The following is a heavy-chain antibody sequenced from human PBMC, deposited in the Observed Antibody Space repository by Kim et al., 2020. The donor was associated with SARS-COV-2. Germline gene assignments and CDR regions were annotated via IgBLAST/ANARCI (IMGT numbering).Heavy chain of an antibody. V-gene: IGHV3-30*04. Sequence: GGSLTLSCAASGFTFSSYAMHWVRQAPGKGLEWVAVISYDGSNKYYADSVKGRFTISRDNSKNTLYLQMNSLRAEDTAVYYCARTGGDFQLVPFEYFQHWGQGTLVTVSS. CDR1: GFTFSSYA. CDR2: ISYDGSNK. CDR3: ARTGGDFQLVPFEYFQH. J-gene: IGHJ1*01. D-gene: IGHD6-13*01.